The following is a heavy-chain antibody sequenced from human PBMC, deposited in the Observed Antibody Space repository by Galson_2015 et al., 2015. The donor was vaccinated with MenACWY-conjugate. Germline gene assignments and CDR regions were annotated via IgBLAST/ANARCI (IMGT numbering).Heavy chain of an antibody. V-gene: IGHV3-23*01. CDR3: AKTYGSRANCRDPNWAFGLDY. Sequence: SLRLSCAASGFIFSSYAMSWVRQAPGKGLEWVSAMSGSGGSRHYADSVKGRFTISRDNSKNTLYLQMNSLRAEDTAVYYCAKTYGSRANCRDPNWAFGLDYWGQGTLVTVSS. J-gene: IGHJ4*02. CDR1: GFIFSSYA. CDR2: MSGSGGSR. D-gene: IGHD2-2*01.